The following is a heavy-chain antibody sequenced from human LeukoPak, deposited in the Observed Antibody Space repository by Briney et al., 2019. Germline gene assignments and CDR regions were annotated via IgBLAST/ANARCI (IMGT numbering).Heavy chain of an antibody. V-gene: IGHV3-33*01. Sequence: GGSLRLSCAASGFNFSSYGMHWARQAPGKGLEWVAVIWYDGSNKNYVDPVKGRFTISRDNSKNTLYLQMSGLRAEDTAVYYCARDRGGGTYYNFDYWGQGTLVTVSS. CDR3: ARDRGGGTYYNFDY. CDR1: GFNFSSYG. CDR2: IWYDGSNK. D-gene: IGHD1-26*01. J-gene: IGHJ4*02.